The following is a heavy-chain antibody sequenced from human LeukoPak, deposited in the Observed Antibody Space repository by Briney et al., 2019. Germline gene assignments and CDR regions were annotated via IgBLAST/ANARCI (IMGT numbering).Heavy chain of an antibody. CDR2: INPSGGST. CDR1: GYTFTRYH. D-gene: IGHD3-10*01. Sequence: ASVKVSCKASGYTFTRYHMHWVRQAPGQGLEYMGIINPSGGSTSYAPKFQGRVTMTRDTSTSTVYMELSSLRSDDTGVYYCARDPGSSFPQNWFDPWGQGTLVTVSS. CDR3: ARDPGSSFPQNWFDP. J-gene: IGHJ5*02. V-gene: IGHV1-46*01.